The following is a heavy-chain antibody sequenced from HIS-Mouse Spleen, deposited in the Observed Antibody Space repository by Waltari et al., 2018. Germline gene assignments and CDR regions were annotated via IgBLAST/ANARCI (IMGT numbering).Heavy chain of an antibody. CDR1: GYTLTELS. CDR2: FDPADGET. J-gene: IGHJ3*02. D-gene: IGHD6-13*01. Sequence: QVQLVQSGAEVKKPGASVKVSCKVSGYTLTELSMHWVRQAPGHGLEWMGGFDPADGETIYAQKFQGRVTMTEDTSTDTAYMELSSLRSEDTAVYYCATVGIAAAGTFVADAFDIWGQGTMVTVSS. V-gene: IGHV1-24*01. CDR3: ATVGIAAAGTFVADAFDI.